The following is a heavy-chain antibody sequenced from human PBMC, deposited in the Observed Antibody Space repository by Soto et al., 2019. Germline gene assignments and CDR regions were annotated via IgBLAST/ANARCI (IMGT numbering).Heavy chain of an antibody. V-gene: IGHV3-23*01. CDR2: ISGSGGST. D-gene: IGHD2-8*01. CDR1: GFTFSSYA. J-gene: IGHJ4*02. Sequence: EVQLLESGGGLVQPGGSLRLSCAASGFTFSSYAMSWVRQAPGQGLEWVSAISGSGGSTYYADSVKGRCTISRDNSKNTLYLQMNSLRAEDTAVYYCAKDRYDIVLMVYANHFDYWGQGTLVTVSS. CDR3: AKDRYDIVLMVYANHFDY.